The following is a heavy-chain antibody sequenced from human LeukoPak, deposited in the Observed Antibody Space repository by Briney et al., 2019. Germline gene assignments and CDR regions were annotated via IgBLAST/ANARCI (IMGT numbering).Heavy chain of an antibody. V-gene: IGHV4-38-2*02. CDR1: GYSISSGYY. D-gene: IGHD6-13*01. Sequence: SETLSLTCTVSGYSISSGYYWGWIRRPPGKGLEWIGSIYHSGRTYYNPSLKSRVTISVDTSKNQFSLKLSSVTAADTAVYYCAREGDSSSVGWFDPWGQGTLVTVSS. CDR3: AREGDSSSVGWFDP. CDR2: IYHSGRT. J-gene: IGHJ5*02.